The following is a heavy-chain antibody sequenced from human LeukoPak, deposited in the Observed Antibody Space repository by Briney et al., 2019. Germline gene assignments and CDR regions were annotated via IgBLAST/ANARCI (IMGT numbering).Heavy chain of an antibody. CDR3: GREWAVDF. CDR1: GFTLSKHW. J-gene: IGHJ4*02. V-gene: IGHV3-7*01. CDR2: IKQDGSEK. Sequence: GGSLRLSCAASGFTLSKHWMTWVRQAPGKGLECVAIIKQDGSEKYYVNSVKGRFIISRDNAKNSLYLQMNSLRVEDTAVYYCGREWAVDFWGQGTLVTVSS.